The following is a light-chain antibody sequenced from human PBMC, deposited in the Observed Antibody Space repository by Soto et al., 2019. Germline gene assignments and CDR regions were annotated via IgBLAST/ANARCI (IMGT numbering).Light chain of an antibody. CDR1: SGFVGSFS. CDR2: SNN. J-gene: IGLJ1*01. V-gene: IGLV1-44*01. CDR3: AAWDDSLNAYV. Sequence: QSALAQPASVSGSPGQSITISCTGTSGFVGSFSLVSWYQQHPGKAPKLLIYSNNQRPSGVPDRFSGSKSGTSASLAISGLQSEDEADYYCAAWDDSLNAYVFGTGTKLTVL.